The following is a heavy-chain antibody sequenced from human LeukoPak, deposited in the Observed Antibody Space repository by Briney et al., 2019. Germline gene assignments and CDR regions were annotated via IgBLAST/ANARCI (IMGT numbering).Heavy chain of an antibody. CDR3: ARALPYSSSSDRFDY. CDR1: GHTFSSYN. J-gene: IGHJ4*02. CDR2: ISSSGSTI. V-gene: IGHV3-48*04. D-gene: IGHD6-6*01. Sequence: RPGGSLRLSCAASGHTFSSYNMNWIRQAPGKGLEWVSYISSSGSTIYYADSVKGRFTISRDNAKNSLYLQMNSLRAEDTAVYYCARALPYSSSSDRFDYWGQGTRVTVSS.